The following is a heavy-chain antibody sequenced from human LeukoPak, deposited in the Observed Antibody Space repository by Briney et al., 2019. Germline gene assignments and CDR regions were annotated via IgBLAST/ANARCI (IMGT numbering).Heavy chain of an antibody. CDR1: GYTFTGYY. CDR2: INPNSGGT. J-gene: IGHJ5*02. Sequence: GASVKVSCKASGYTFTGYYMHWVRQAPGQGLEWMGWINPNSGGTNYAQKFQGWVTMTRDTSISTAYMELSRLRSDDTAVYYCAREKEERWFGKTDWFDPWGQGTLVTVSS. V-gene: IGHV1-2*04. D-gene: IGHD3-10*01. CDR3: AREKEERWFGKTDWFDP.